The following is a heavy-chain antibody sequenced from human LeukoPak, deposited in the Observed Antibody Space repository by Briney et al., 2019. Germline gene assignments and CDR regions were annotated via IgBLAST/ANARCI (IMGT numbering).Heavy chain of an antibody. CDR3: AKGIYDYALDF. CDR2: ISASGYNT. Sequence: PGGSLRLSCEASGFSFSSYAMSWVRQSPGKGLEWVSLISASGYNTYYAGSVKGRFTISRDNSKNTPNLQMNSLRAEDTALYYCAKGIYDYALDFWGQGALVTVSS. CDR1: GFSFSSYA. V-gene: IGHV3-23*01. D-gene: IGHD4/OR15-4a*01. J-gene: IGHJ4*02.